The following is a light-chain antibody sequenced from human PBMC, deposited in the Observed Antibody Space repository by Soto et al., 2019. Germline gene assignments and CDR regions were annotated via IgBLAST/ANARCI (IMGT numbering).Light chain of an antibody. CDR2: EVI. CDR3: CSDAGSSVYV. J-gene: IGLJ1*01. V-gene: IGLV2-23*02. CDR1: SSDVGTFNL. Sequence: QSVLTQVASVSGSPGQSITISCTGTSSDVGTFNLVSWYQQHPGKAHRLMIYEVIKRPSGVSNRFSGSKSGNTASLTISGLQAEDEADYYCCSDAGSSVYVFGTGTKLTVL.